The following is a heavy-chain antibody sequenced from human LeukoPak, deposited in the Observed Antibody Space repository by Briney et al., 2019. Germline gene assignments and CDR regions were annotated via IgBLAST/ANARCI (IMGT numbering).Heavy chain of an antibody. J-gene: IGHJ5*02. V-gene: IGHV3-30*02. Sequence: PGGSLRLSCAASGFTFSSYGMHWVRQAPGKGLEWVAFIRYDGSNKYYADSVKGRFTISRDNSKNTLYLQMNSLRAEDRAVYYCAKDSPLGMVGNWFDPWGQGTLVTVSS. CDR1: GFTFSSYG. CDR3: AKDSPLGMVGNWFDP. D-gene: IGHD7-27*01. CDR2: IRYDGSNK.